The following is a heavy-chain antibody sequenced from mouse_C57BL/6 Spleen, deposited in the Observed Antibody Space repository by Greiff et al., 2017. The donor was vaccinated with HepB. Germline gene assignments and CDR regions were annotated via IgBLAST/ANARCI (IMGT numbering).Heavy chain of an antibody. Sequence: EVKLVESGGGLVKPGGSLKLSCAASGFTFSDYGMHWVRQAPEKGLEWVAYISSGSSTIYYADTVKGRFTITRDNAKNTLLLQMTSLSSEDTAMYYCARMAPTRYFDVWGTGTTVTVSS. CDR3: ARMAPTRYFDV. V-gene: IGHV5-17*01. CDR2: ISSGSSTI. J-gene: IGHJ1*03. CDR1: GFTFSDYG.